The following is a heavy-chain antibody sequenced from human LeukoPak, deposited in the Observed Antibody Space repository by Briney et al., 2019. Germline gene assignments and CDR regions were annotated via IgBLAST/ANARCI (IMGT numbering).Heavy chain of an antibody. CDR2: IYYSGST. J-gene: IGHJ4*02. Sequence: SETLSLTCTVSGGSISSYYWSWTRQPPGEGLEWIGYIYYSGSTNYNPSLKSRVTISVDTSKNQFSLKLSSVTAADTAVYYCARDQSQNGRFDYWGQGTLVTVSS. CDR1: GGSISSYY. CDR3: ARDQSQNGRFDY. V-gene: IGHV4-59*01. D-gene: IGHD2-8*01.